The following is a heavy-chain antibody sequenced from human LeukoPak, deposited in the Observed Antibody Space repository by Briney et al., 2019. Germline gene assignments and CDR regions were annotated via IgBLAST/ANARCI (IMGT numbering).Heavy chain of an antibody. Sequence: GGSLRLSCAASGFTFDDHGMNWVRQAPGKGLEWVSGITWNGGTTGYADSVRGRFTISRDNARNTVVLQMNSLSVEDTAVYYCVTGEAQYYNYWGQGTVVTVSS. J-gene: IGHJ4*02. D-gene: IGHD7-27*01. CDR1: GFTFDDHG. V-gene: IGHV3-20*04. CDR2: ITWNGGTT. CDR3: VTGEAQYYNY.